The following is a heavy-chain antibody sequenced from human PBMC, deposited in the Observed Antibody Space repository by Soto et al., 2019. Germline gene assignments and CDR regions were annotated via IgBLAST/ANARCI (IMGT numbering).Heavy chain of an antibody. V-gene: IGHV1-3*01. CDR2: INGGNGNT. CDR1: GYTFRNYA. CDR3: ARNGPIYDILSARYFYGMDV. J-gene: IGHJ6*02. D-gene: IGHD3-9*01. Sequence: ASVKVSCKANGYTFRNYAMHWVRQAPGQGLEWMGWINGGNGNTKYSQKFQGRDTITRDTSASTAYMELSSLRSEDTAVYYCARNGPIYDILSARYFYGMDVWGQGTTVTVSS.